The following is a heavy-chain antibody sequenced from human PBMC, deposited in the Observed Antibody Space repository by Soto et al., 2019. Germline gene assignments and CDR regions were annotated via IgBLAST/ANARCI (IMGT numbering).Heavy chain of an antibody. D-gene: IGHD3-3*01. V-gene: IGHV4-39*01. CDR1: GGSINSSGYY. J-gene: IGHJ4*02. CDR3: ARHPPAISLSDH. CDR2: IYYSGST. Sequence: QVQLQESGPGLVKPSETLSLTCTVSGGSINSSGYYWGWIRQRPGKGLEWIGRIYYSGSTYYNPFLKTRVTTHVETAKSQFSLMLSPVTAADTAVYYCARHPPAISLSDHWGQGTLVTVSS.